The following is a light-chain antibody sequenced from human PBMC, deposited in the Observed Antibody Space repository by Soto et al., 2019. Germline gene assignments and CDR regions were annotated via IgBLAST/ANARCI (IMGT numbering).Light chain of an antibody. CDR2: DAS. J-gene: IGKJ4*02. CDR1: QSVSSN. Sequence: EIVLPQSPATLSLSPGERATISCRASQSVSSNLALYQQKPGQAPRLLIYDASNRATGIPARFSGSGSGTDFATAICSLEPNDVAGYYCQHRRTWPPLMLGGEKKVEFK. V-gene: IGKV3-11*01. CDR3: QHRRTWPPLM.